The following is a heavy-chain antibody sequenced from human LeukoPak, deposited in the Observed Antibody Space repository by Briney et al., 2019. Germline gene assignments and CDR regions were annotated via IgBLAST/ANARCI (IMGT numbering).Heavy chain of an antibody. CDR2: INWNGGTT. CDR3: ARDKHYYDSSNYV. CDR1: GFTFNDYG. D-gene: IGHD3-22*01. Sequence: GGSLRLSCVASGFTFNDYGMSRVRQGPGKGLEWVSGINWNGGTTGYADSVKGRFTISRDNAKNSLYLQMNSLRAEDTALYYCARDKHYYDSSNYVWGQGTLVTVSS. V-gene: IGHV3-20*04. J-gene: IGHJ4*02.